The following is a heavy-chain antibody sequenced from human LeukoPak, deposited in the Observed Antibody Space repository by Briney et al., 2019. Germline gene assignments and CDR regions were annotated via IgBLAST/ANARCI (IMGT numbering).Heavy chain of an antibody. CDR3: ARDQSRYGSGSYDY. J-gene: IGHJ4*02. CDR2: IRFDGSNK. V-gene: IGHV3-30*02. CDR1: GFTFSSYG. Sequence: GGSLRLSCAASGFTFSSYGMHWVRQAPGKGLEWVAFIRFDGSNKYYADSVKGRFTISRDNSKNTLYLQMNSLRAEDTAVYYCARDQSRYGSGSYDYWGQGTLVTVSS. D-gene: IGHD3-10*01.